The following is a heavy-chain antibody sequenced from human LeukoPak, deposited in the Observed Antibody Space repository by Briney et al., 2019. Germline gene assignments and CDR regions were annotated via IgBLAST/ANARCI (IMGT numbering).Heavy chain of an antibody. J-gene: IGHJ4*02. CDR2: ISSSSTNI. Sequence: GGSLRLSCAASGFTFSSYEMNWVRQAPGKGLEWVSYISSSSTNIYYADSVKGRFAISRDNAKNSLYLQMNSLRDEDTAVYYCARVTYGFWGQGTLVTVSA. V-gene: IGHV3-48*02. D-gene: IGHD4-17*01. CDR1: GFTFSSYE. CDR3: ARVTYGF.